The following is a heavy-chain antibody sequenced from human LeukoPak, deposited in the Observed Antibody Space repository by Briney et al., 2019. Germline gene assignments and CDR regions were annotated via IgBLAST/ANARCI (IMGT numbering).Heavy chain of an antibody. CDR1: GFTFRNDA. Sequence: PGGSLRPSCAASGFTFRNDALHWVRQAPGKGLEWVSVISSGGSIKYYGDSVEGRFSISRDDSKNTLYLQMNSLRPEDTAMYYCARGADYGDYPRVFDSWGQGTLVTVSS. CDR2: ISSGGSIK. J-gene: IGHJ4*02. V-gene: IGHV3-30*04. D-gene: IGHD4-17*01. CDR3: ARGADYGDYPRVFDS.